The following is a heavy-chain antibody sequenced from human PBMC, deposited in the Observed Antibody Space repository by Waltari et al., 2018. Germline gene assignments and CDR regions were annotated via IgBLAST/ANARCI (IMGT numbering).Heavy chain of an antibody. V-gene: IGHV4-34*01. CDR3: ASILLGYCTGGVCYSEYFDY. D-gene: IGHD2-8*02. CDR2: LQQSGRT. Sequence: QVQLQQWGAGLLKPSETLSLTCAVLGGSFSGSYWSWIRQPPGTGLDWFGELQQSGRTNYNPSLKSRVTISVDTSKSQFSLKLSSVTAADTAVYYCASILLGYCTGGVCYSEYFDYWGQGTLVTVSS. CDR1: GGSFSGSY. J-gene: IGHJ4*02.